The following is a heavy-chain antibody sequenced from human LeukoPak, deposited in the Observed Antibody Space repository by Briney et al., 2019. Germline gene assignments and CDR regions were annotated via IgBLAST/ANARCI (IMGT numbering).Heavy chain of an antibody. Sequence: PAASVKVSCKASGYTFTSYYMNWVRQAPGQGLEWMGIINPSGGSTSYAQKFQGRVTMTRDTSTSTVYMELSSLRSEDTAVYYCARADRRRPPYSSSWYSENIFDYWGQGTLVTVPS. CDR1: GYTFTSYY. CDR2: INPSGGST. J-gene: IGHJ4*02. CDR3: ARADRRRPPYSSSWYSENIFDY. V-gene: IGHV1-46*01. D-gene: IGHD6-13*01.